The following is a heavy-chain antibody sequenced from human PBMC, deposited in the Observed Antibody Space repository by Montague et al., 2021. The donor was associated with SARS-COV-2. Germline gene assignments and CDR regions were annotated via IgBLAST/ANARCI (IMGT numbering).Heavy chain of an antibody. V-gene: IGHV4-59*08. J-gene: IGHJ6*02. Sequence: SETLSLTCTVSGDSISDYYWSWIRQPPGMGLEWIGYIFRSGATNYNPPLKSRVIISLDTSKSQFSLRLSSVTAADTAVYYCAAQTDYYYYSLDVWGQGTTATVS. CDR3: AAQTDYYYYSLDV. CDR2: IFRSGAT. CDR1: GDSISDYY.